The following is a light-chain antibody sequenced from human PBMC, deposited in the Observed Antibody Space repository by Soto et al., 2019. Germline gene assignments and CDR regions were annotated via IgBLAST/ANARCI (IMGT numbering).Light chain of an antibody. Sequence: DIQMTQSPSTLSASVGDRVTITCRASQSVSNWLARYQQKPGKAPKLMIYKASSLESGVPSRFSGRGSGTEFTLTISSLQPGDFATYSCQQYNSYSPTFGQGTKVEIK. CDR2: KAS. J-gene: IGKJ1*01. CDR1: QSVSNW. V-gene: IGKV1-5*03. CDR3: QQYNSYSPT.